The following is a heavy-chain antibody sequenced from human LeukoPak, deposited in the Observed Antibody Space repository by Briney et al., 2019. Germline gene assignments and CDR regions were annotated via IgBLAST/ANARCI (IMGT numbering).Heavy chain of an antibody. V-gene: IGHV3-30*18. CDR1: GFTFSYFG. J-gene: IGHJ4*02. CDR3: AKDSSSSWFGGDSK. CDR2: ISYDGSNK. D-gene: IGHD6-13*01. Sequence: GGSLRLSCAASGFTFSYFGLHWVRQAPGKGLEWVALISYDGSNKNYAESVKGRFTISRDNSKNTLYLQMNSLRAEDTAVYYCAKDSSSSWFGGDSKWGQGTLVTVSS.